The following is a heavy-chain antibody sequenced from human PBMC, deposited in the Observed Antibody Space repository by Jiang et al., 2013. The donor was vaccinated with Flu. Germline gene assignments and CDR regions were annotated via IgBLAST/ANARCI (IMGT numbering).Heavy chain of an antibody. J-gene: IGHJ3*02. Sequence: VQLVESGGGLVQPGGSLRLSCAASGFSFSTYWMHWLRQAPGKGPVWVSRITIDGSSTYYEDSVKGRFTISRDNARNTLYLQMNSLRAEDTAAYYCVRGGVGYCSGGSCTNDGFDIWGQGTTVIVSP. CDR1: GFSFSTYW. D-gene: IGHD2-15*01. CDR2: ITIDGSST. CDR3: VRGGVGYCSGGSCTNDGFDI. V-gene: IGHV3-74*01.